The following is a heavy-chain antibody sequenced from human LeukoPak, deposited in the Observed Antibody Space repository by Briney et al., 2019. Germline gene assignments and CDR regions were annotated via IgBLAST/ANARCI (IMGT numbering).Heavy chain of an antibody. CDR1: GGSFSDYP. CDR2: IRHGGTT. Sequence: PSETLSLTCAVYGGSFSDYPWTWIRQPPGKRLEWIGRIRHGGTTKYNPSLNSRVTMSLDTSKNQFSLKLASVTAADTAVYYCARGAPGYWGQGTLVTVSS. CDR3: ARGAPGY. V-gene: IGHV4-34*01. J-gene: IGHJ4*02.